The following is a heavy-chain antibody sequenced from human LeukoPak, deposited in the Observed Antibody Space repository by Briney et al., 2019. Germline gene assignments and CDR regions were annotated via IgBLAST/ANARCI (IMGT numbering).Heavy chain of an antibody. J-gene: IGHJ6*03. V-gene: IGHV4-59*01. D-gene: IGHD3-3*01. CDR1: GGSISSYY. CDR2: IYYSGST. Sequence: KPSETLSLTCTVSGGSISSYYWSWIRQPPGKGLEWIGYIYYSGSTNYNPSLKSRVTISVDTSKNQFSLKLSSVTVADRAVYYCARAYYDFWSGYLGLDPYYYYYYMDVWGKGTTVTVSS. CDR3: ARAYYDFWSGYLGLDPYYYYYYMDV.